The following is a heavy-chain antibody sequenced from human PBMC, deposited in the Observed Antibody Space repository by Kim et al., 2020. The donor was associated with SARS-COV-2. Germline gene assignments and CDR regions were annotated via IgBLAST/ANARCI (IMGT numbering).Heavy chain of an antibody. CDR2: IKQDGSEK. V-gene: IGHV3-7*01. D-gene: IGHD3-10*01. CDR3: ARNPSRGSGGAFDI. CDR1: VFTFSSYW. Sequence: GGSLRLSCAASVFTFSSYWMGWVRQAPGKGLEWVANIKQDGSEKYYVDSVKGRFTISRDNAKNSLYLQMNSLSAEDTAVYYCARNPSRGSGGAFDIWGQG. J-gene: IGHJ3*02.